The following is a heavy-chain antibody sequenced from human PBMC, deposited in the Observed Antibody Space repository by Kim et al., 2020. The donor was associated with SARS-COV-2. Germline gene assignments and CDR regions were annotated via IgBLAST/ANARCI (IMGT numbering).Heavy chain of an antibody. CDR3: ARGLAAAGFDAFDI. CDR2: ISYDGSNK. Sequence: GGSLRLSCAASGFTFSSYAMHWVRQAPGKGLEWVAAISYDGSNKYYADSVKGRFTISRDNSKNTLYLQMNSLRAEDTAVYYCARGLAAAGFDAFDIWGQGTVVTVSS. CDR1: GFTFSSYA. V-gene: IGHV3-30-3*01. J-gene: IGHJ3*02. D-gene: IGHD6-13*01.